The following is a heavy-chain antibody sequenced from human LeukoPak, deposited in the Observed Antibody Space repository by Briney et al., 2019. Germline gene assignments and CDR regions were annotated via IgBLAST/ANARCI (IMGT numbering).Heavy chain of an antibody. CDR1: GYSFPNYW. V-gene: IGHV5-51*01. J-gene: IGHJ4*02. Sequence: GESLKISCEVSGYSFPNYWIAWVRQVPGKGLEWMAIIYPGDSDTRYHPSFQGQVTISADKSISTAYLQWSSLKASDTAMYYCARVPPDYYDSSGYFDYWGQGTLVTVSS. CDR3: ARVPPDYYDSSGYFDY. D-gene: IGHD3-22*01. CDR2: IYPGDSDT.